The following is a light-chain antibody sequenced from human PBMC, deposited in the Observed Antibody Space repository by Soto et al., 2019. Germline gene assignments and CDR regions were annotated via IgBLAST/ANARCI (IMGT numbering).Light chain of an antibody. CDR3: QQYNNWPFS. Sequence: DIQMTQSPSTLSASVGDRVTITCRASQSIGRWLAWYQQKPGKAPKVLIYDASTLKSGVPSRFSGSGSGTEFTLTISSLQSEDSAVYFCQQYNNWPFSFGQGTRLEIK. V-gene: IGKV1-5*01. CDR2: DAS. CDR1: QSIGRW. J-gene: IGKJ5*01.